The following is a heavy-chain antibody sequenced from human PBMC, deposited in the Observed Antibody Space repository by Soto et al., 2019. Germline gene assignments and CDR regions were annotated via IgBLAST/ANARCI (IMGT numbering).Heavy chain of an antibody. V-gene: IGHV3-33*01. J-gene: IGHJ4*02. CDR1: GFTFSSYG. D-gene: IGHD3-10*01. CDR3: ARESMVRGVTPFDY. Sequence: QVPLVESGGGVVQPGRSLRLSCAASGFTFSSYGMHWVRQAPGKGLEWVAVIWYDGSNKYYADSVKGRFTISRDNXXNPLYLQMNSLRAEDTAVYYWARESMVRGVTPFDYWGQGTLVTVSS. CDR2: IWYDGSNK.